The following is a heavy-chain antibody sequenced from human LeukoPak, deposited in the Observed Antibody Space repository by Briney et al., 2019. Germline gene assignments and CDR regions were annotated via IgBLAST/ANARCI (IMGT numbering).Heavy chain of an antibody. V-gene: IGHV5-51*01. CDR2: IYPGDSDT. CDR1: GYSFTTYW. Sequence: GESLKISCKGSGYSFTTYWIGWVRQMPGKGLEWMGTIYPGDSDTKYSPSFQGQVTISADTSINTAYLQWSSLKASDTAMYYCARGPDYYFMDVWGRGTTVTVSS. CDR3: ARGPDYYFMDV. J-gene: IGHJ6*03.